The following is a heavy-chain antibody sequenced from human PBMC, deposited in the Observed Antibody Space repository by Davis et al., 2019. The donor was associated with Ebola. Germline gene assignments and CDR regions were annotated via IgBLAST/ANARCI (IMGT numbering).Heavy chain of an antibody. CDR2: ISGSSTYI. V-gene: IGHV3-21*01. J-gene: IGHJ4*02. CDR3: ARRSEGSDWLIDY. CDR1: GFTFSSHS. Sequence: PGGSLRLSCEASGFTFSSHSINWVRQAPGKGLEWVSSISGSSTYIYYADSVKGRFTISRDNAENSLYLQMNSLRVEDTAVYDCARRSEGSDWLIDYWVQGTLVTVSP. D-gene: IGHD2-21*02.